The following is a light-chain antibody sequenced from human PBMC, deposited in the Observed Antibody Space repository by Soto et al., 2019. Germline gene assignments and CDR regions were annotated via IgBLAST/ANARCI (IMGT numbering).Light chain of an antibody. V-gene: IGKV3-11*01. CDR3: QQPDSTPPIT. Sequence: EIVFTQSPATLSVSQGERATLSCRASQSVSSYLAWYQQKPGQAPRLLIYGASSRATGIPDRFSGSGSGTDFTLTISSLQPEDSGTYYCQQPDSTPPITFGQGTRLEIK. CDR1: QSVSSY. J-gene: IGKJ5*01. CDR2: GAS.